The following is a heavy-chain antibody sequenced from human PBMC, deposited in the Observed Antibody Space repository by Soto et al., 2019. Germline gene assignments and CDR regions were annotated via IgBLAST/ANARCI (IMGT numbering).Heavy chain of an antibody. V-gene: IGHV1-69*06. CDR2: IIPLFGTA. Sequence: QVYLVQSGAEVKKPGSSVKISCKASGGIFSSNTINWVRQAAGQGLEWMGGIIPLFGTANYAEKFQGSVTITADKSTKAEYMELASLSSEDTAVYYCASKAACGGDCYAFASWGQGTLVTVSS. CDR3: ASKAACGGDCYAFAS. J-gene: IGHJ4*02. CDR1: GGIFSSNT. D-gene: IGHD2-21*02.